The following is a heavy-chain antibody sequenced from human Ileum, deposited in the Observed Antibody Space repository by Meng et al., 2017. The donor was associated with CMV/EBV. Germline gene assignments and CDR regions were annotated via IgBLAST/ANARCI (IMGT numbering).Heavy chain of an antibody. CDR2: ITGSGGRT. CDR3: ARSLNRGVVRTGYYYDGMDV. V-gene: IGHV3-23*01. CDR1: GFTFSSYS. J-gene: IGHJ6*02. D-gene: IGHD1-1*01. Sequence: ESLKPPCAAPGFTFSSYSMSWVRQAPGGGLEWVSGITGSGGRTYYADSVKGRFTISRDNSKYTLYLQMNSLRAEDTALYYCARSLNRGVVRTGYYYDGMDVWGQGTTVTVSS.